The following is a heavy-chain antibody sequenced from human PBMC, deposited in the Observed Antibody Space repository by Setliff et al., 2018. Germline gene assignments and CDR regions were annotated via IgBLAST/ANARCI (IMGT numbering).Heavy chain of an antibody. V-gene: IGHV3-23*01. CDR3: AKRGPYCSGDTCHYYFDY. Sequence: LRLSCAASRFTFSNYAMSWVRQAPGKGLEWVSAISASGGSTYYADSVKGRFTISRDNSKNTLYLQMNSLRAEDTAVYYCAKRGPYCSGDTCHYYFDYWGQGTLVTVSS. CDR1: RFTFSNYA. D-gene: IGHD2-15*01. J-gene: IGHJ4*02. CDR2: ISASGGST.